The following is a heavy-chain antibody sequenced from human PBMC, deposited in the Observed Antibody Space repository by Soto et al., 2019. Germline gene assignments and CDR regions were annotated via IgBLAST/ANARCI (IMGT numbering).Heavy chain of an antibody. D-gene: IGHD3-16*02. Sequence: PSETLSLTCAVYGGSFSGYYWSWIRQPPGKGLEWIGEINHSGSTNYNPSLKSRVTISVDTSKNQFSLELSSVTAADTAVYYCVRPHYRSNTFYSYFDYWGQGTLVTVSS. CDR3: VRPHYRSNTFYSYFDY. J-gene: IGHJ4*02. V-gene: IGHV4-34*01. CDR1: GGSFSGYY. CDR2: INHSGST.